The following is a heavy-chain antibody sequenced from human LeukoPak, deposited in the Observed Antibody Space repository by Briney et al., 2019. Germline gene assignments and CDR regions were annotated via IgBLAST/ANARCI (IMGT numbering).Heavy chain of an antibody. CDR2: ISSGSSYT. CDR1: GFTFSRSG. CDR3: ARGYCSSTSCYTPDY. Sequence: PGGSLRLSCAASGFTFSRSGMNWVRQAPGKGLEWVSSISSGSSYTYYADSVKGRFTISRDNAKNSLYPQMNSLRAEDTAVYYCARGYCSSTSCYTPDYWGRGTLVAVSS. D-gene: IGHD2-2*02. J-gene: IGHJ4*02. V-gene: IGHV3-21*01.